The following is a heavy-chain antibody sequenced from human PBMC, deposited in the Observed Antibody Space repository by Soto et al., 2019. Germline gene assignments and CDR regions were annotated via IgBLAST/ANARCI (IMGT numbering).Heavy chain of an antibody. D-gene: IGHD1-7*01. V-gene: IGHV1-69*12. CDR2: IIPIFGTA. J-gene: IGHJ4*02. Sequence: QVQLVQSGAEVKKPGSSVKVSCKASGGTFSSYAISWVRQAPGQGLEWMGGIIPIFGTANYAQKFQGRVTITADESTSTAYMELSSLRSEVTAVYYCASGPPHWAGTTWAYYFDYWGQGTLVTVSS. CDR1: GGTFSSYA. CDR3: ASGPPHWAGTTWAYYFDY.